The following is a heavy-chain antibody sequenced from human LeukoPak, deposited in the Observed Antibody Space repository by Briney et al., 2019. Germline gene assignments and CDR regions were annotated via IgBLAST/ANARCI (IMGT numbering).Heavy chain of an antibody. CDR3: ARDGYSSGHDY. J-gene: IGHJ4*02. V-gene: IGHV3-21*01. D-gene: IGHD6-19*01. CDR1: GVTLTGYS. CDR2: ISSSSSYI. Sequence: GGSLRLSCAASGVTLTGYSMSWVRQAPGKGLEWVSSISSSSSYIYYADSVKGRFTISRDNAKNSLYLQMNSLRAEDTAVYYCARDGYSSGHDYWGQGTLVTVSS.